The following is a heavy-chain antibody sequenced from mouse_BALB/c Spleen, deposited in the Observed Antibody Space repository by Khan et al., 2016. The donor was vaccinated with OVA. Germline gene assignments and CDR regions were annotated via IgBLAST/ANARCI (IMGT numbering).Heavy chain of an antibody. D-gene: IGHD2-14*01. J-gene: IGHJ4*01. CDR1: GYTFTTAG. Sequence: LVESGPELKKPGETVRISCKASGYTFTTAGMQWVQKMPGKGLKWIGWINTHSGVPKYAEDFKGRFAFSLETSASTAYLQITNLKNEDTATYFCARVWAAYYRYDGGAMDYWGQGTSVTVSS. CDR3: ARVWAAYYRYDGGAMDY. CDR2: INTHSGVP. V-gene: IGHV9-4*02.